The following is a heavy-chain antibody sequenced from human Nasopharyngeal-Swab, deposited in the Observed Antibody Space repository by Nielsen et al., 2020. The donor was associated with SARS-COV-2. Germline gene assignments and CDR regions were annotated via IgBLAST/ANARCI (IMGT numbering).Heavy chain of an antibody. V-gene: IGHV4-30-4*01. J-gene: IGHJ6*03. CDR3: ARDGYDFWSGYLRGTGRYYYYYYMDV. Sequence: VRQAPGKGLEWIGYIYYSGSTYYNPSLKSRVTISVDTSKNQFSLKLSSVTAADTAAYYCARDGYDFWSGYLRGTGRYYYYYYMDVWGKGTTVTVSS. CDR2: IYYSGST. D-gene: IGHD3-3*01.